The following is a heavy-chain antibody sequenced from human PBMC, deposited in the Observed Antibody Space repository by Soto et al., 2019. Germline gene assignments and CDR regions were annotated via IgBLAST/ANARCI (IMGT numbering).Heavy chain of an antibody. CDR1: GGSISSSSYY. CDR3: ARLRNRLPPVSY. V-gene: IGHV4-39*01. D-gene: IGHD2-15*01. Sequence: SETLSLTCTVSGGSISSSSYYWGWIRQPPGKGLEWIVEINHSGSTNYNPSLKSRVTISVDTSKNQFSLKLSSVTAADTAVYYCARLRNRLPPVSYWGQGTLVTVSS. CDR2: INHSGST. J-gene: IGHJ4*02.